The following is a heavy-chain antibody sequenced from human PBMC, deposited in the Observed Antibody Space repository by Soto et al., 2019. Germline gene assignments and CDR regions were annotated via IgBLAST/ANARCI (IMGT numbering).Heavy chain of an antibody. V-gene: IGHV3-11*01. J-gene: IGHJ6*02. CDR2: ISSSGSSI. D-gene: IGHD6-13*01. CDR3: AREPGIAAAATLGGMDV. CDR1: GFTFSDYY. Sequence: QVQLVESGGGLVKPGGSLRLSCAASGFTFSDYYMSWIRQAPGKGLEWISYISSSGSSIYYADSVKGRFTISRDNAESSLYLQMYRLRAEDTAVYYCAREPGIAAAATLGGMDVWGQGTTVTVSS.